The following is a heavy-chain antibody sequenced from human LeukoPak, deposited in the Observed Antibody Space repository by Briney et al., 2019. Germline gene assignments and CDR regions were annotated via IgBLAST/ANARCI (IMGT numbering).Heavy chain of an antibody. CDR1: GFTFSTYA. D-gene: IGHD2-2*01. CDR2: INGRGDDS. CDR3: VRMRGPARRHCFDY. Sequence: GGSLRLSCAASGFTFSTYAINWVRQAPGKGLEWISIINGRGDDSFHADSVKGRFTISRDTSKNTLYLHMSGLRAADTAMYFCVRMRGPARRHCFDYWGQGALLIVSS. J-gene: IGHJ4*02. V-gene: IGHV3-23*01.